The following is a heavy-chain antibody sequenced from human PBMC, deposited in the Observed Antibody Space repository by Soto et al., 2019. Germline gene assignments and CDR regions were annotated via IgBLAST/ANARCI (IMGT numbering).Heavy chain of an antibody. D-gene: IGHD2-2*01. Sequence: QVQLVQSGAEVKKPGSSVKVSCKASGGTFSSYAISWARQAPGQGLEWMGGIIPIFGTANYAQKFQGRVTITADASTSTAYSELSSGRAEDLDVYYCAREDIVVVPGATVRYYYYYGMDVWGQGTTVTVS. V-gene: IGHV1-69*01. CDR3: AREDIVVVPGATVRYYYYYGMDV. J-gene: IGHJ6*02. CDR2: IIPIFGTA. CDR1: GGTFSSYA.